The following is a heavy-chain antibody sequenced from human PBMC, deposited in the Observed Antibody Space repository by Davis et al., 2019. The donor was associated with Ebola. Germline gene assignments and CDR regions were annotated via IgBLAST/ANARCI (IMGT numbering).Heavy chain of an antibody. CDR1: GFTFSSYS. CDR2: ISSSSSYI. Sequence: PGGSLRLSCAASGFTFSSYSMNWVRQAPGKGLEWVSSISSSSSYIYYADSVKGRFTISRDNAKNSLNLQMNSLRAEDTAVYYCARVQSGAQLVGGYYFDYWGQGTLVTVSS. V-gene: IGHV3-21*01. J-gene: IGHJ4*02. CDR3: ARVQSGAQLVGGYYFDY. D-gene: IGHD6-13*01.